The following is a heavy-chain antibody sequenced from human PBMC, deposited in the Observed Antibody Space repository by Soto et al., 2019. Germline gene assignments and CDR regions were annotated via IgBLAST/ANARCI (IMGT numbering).Heavy chain of an antibody. D-gene: IGHD6-19*01. Sequence: GGSLRLCCAACGFTFSSYGMHLVRQAPGKGLEWVAVISYDGSNKYYADSVKGRFTISRDNSKNTLYLQMNSLRAEDTAVYYCAKVRAVASPSPYFDYWGQGTLVTVSS. CDR3: AKVRAVASPSPYFDY. J-gene: IGHJ4*02. CDR1: GFTFSSYG. V-gene: IGHV3-30*18. CDR2: ISYDGSNK.